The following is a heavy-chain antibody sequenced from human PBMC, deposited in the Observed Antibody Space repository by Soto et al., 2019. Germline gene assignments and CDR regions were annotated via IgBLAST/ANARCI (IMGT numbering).Heavy chain of an antibody. J-gene: IGHJ4*02. CDR1: GFIFTDYA. CDR2: ISFSGDNT. V-gene: IGHV3-23*01. Sequence: GGSLRLSCVASGFIFTDYAMSWVLQGPGKGLEWVAGISFSGDNTNYADSVKGRFITSRDNSKNTLYLLMNRLRAEDIGIYYCAKTAVGAKELFAYWGQGTLVTVSS. D-gene: IGHD1-26*01. CDR3: AKTAVGAKELFAY.